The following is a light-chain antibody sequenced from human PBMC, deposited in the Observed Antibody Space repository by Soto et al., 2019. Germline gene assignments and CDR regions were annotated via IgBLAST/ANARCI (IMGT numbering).Light chain of an antibody. V-gene: IGKV1-5*03. CDR2: KAS. Sequence: DIQMNESPSTLSASVGDRVSITCRASQSIGGLLAWYQQKPGKAPKLLIYKASTLESGVPSRFSGSGSGTEFILTISSLQADDFATYYCQQYDSYPWTFGQGTKVDIK. J-gene: IGKJ1*01. CDR1: QSIGGL. CDR3: QQYDSYPWT.